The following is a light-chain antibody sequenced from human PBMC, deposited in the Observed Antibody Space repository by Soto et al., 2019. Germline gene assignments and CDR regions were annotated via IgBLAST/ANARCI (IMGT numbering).Light chain of an antibody. J-gene: IGLJ1*01. V-gene: IGLV1-44*01. Sequence: QSVLTQPPSASGTPGQRVTISCSGSSSNIGSNTVNWYQQLPGTAPKLLIYSNNQRPSGVPDRFSGSKSGTPASLAISGLQSEDEADYYCAAWDDSLNGPRYVFGTGTKVTVL. CDR3: AAWDDSLNGPRYV. CDR2: SNN. CDR1: SSNIGSNT.